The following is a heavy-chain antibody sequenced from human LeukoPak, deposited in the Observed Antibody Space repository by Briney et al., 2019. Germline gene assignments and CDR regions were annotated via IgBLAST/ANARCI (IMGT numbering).Heavy chain of an antibody. CDR2: IYPGDSDT. J-gene: IGHJ6*03. Sequence: GESLKISCKGSGYSFTSYWIGWVRQMPGKGLEWMGIIYPGDSDTRYSPSFQGQVTISADKSISTAYLQWSSLKASDTAMYYCARQARTDIVGATYYYYYYMDVWGKGTTVTVSS. CDR1: GYSFTSYW. V-gene: IGHV5-51*01. D-gene: IGHD1-26*01. CDR3: ARQARTDIVGATYYYYYYMDV.